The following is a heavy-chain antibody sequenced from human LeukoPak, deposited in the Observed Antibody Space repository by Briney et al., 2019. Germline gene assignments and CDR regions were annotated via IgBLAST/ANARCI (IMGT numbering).Heavy chain of an antibody. J-gene: IGHJ6*02. D-gene: IGHD6-6*01. CDR1: GFTFTDYA. CDR3: AKDLSIASRPVLSH. Sequence: GGSLRLSCAASGFTFTDYAMTWVRQAPGKGLEWVSVISGSAGSTYYADSVKGRFTISRGNSKNTLYLQMNSLRAEDTALYYCAKDLSIASRPVLSHWGQGTTVTVSS. CDR2: ISGSAGST. V-gene: IGHV3-23*01.